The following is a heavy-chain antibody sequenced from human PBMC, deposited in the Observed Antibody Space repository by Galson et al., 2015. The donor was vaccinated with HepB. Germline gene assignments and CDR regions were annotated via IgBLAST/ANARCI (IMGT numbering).Heavy chain of an antibody. CDR1: GFTFSSYW. D-gene: IGHD4-17*01. CDR2: INSDGSST. CDR3: ARAGGDYGDYRYYYYYGMDV. V-gene: IGHV3-74*01. Sequence: SLRLSCAASGFTFSSYWMHWVRQAPGKGLVWVSRINSDGSSTSYADSVKGRFTISRDNAKNTLYLQMNSLRAEDTAVYYCARAGGDYGDYRYYYYYGMDVWGQGTTVTVSS. J-gene: IGHJ6*02.